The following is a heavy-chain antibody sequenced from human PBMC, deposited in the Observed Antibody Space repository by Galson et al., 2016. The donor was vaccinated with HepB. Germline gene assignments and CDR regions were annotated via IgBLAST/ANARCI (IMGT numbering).Heavy chain of an antibody. CDR1: GFTFSNYA. D-gene: IGHD3-16*02. CDR3: AKEDPSNVWGSYRYLNDFDY. CDR2: ICGSGTCT. Sequence: SLRLSCAASGFTFSNYAMSWVRQAPGKGLEWVSGICGSGTCTYFADSVKGRFTISRDNSKNTLYLQMNSLRAEDTAVYYCAKEDPSNVWGSYRYLNDFDYWGQGTLITVSS. V-gene: IGHV3-23*01. J-gene: IGHJ4*02.